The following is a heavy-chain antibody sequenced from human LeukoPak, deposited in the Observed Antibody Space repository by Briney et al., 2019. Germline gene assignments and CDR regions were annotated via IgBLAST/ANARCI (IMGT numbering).Heavy chain of an antibody. V-gene: IGHV3-74*01. CDR3: AREASNYDYYYYMDV. D-gene: IGHD4-11*01. Sequence: HTGGSLRLSCAASGFTFSSYWMHWVRQAPGKGLVWVSRINTDGSSTSYADSVKGRFTISRDNAKNTLYLQMNSLRAEDTAVYYCAREASNYDYYYYMDVWGKGTTVTVSS. CDR1: GFTFSSYW. J-gene: IGHJ6*03. CDR2: INTDGSST.